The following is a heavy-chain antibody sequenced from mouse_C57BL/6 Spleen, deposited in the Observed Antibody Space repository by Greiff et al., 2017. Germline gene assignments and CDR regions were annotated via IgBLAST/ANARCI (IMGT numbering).Heavy chain of an antibody. D-gene: IGHD1-1*01. J-gene: IGHJ1*03. Sequence: QVQLKQSGAELARSGASVKLSCKASGYTFTSSGISWVKQRTGRGLAWIGEIYPRSGNTYYNEKFKGKATLTADKSSSTAYMELRSLTSEDSAVYVCANYYGSSHWYFDVWGTGTTVTVS. V-gene: IGHV1-81*01. CDR2: IYPRSGNT. CDR1: GYTFTSSG. CDR3: ANYYGSSHWYFDV.